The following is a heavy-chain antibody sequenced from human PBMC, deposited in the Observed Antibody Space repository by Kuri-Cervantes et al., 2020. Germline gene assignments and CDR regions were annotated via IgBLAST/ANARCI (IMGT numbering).Heavy chain of an antibody. CDR3: ATEPLDPTTMAWWFDP. CDR2: IIPIFQTT. D-gene: IGHD4-23*01. CDR1: GGTFSTYA. Sequence: SVKVSCKASGGTFSTYAFSWVRQAPGQGLEWMGGIIPIFQTTNYAQKFQGRVTMTEDTSTDTAYMELSSLRSEDTAVYYCATEPLDPTTMAWWFDPWGQGTLVTVSS. V-gene: IGHV1-69*06. J-gene: IGHJ5*02.